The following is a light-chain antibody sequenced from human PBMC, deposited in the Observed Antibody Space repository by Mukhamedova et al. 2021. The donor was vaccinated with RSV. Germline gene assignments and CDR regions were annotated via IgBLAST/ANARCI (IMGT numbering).Light chain of an antibody. V-gene: IGLV2-11*01. J-gene: IGLJ2*01. CDR3: CSYAGASSPIL. Sequence: IFDVSRRPSGVPDRFSGSKSGYTASLTISGLQAEDEADYYCCSYAGASSPILFGGGTKVTVL. CDR2: DVS.